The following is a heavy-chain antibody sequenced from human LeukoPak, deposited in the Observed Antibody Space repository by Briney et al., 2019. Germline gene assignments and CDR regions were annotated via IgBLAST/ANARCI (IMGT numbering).Heavy chain of an antibody. CDR1: GGSISSGRYY. CDR3: AMQRVNGWFDP. V-gene: IGHV4-61*02. D-gene: IGHD1-1*01. CDR2: IYTSGST. Sequence: PSQTLSLTCTVSGGSISSGRYYWSWIRQPAGKGLEWIGRIYTSGSTNYNPSLKSRVTISVDTSKNQFSLKLSSVTAADTAVYYCAMQRVNGWFDPWGQGTLVTVSS. J-gene: IGHJ5*02.